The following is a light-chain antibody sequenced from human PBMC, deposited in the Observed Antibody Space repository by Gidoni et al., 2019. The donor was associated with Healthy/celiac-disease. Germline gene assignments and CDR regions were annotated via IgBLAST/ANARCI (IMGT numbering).Light chain of an antibody. CDR3: MQALQTPYT. Sequence: DIVMTKSPLSLPVTPGEPASISCRSSQSLLHSNGYNYLDWYLQKPGQSPQLLIYLGSNRASGVPDRFSGSGSGTYFTLKISRVEAEDVGVYYCMQALQTPYTFGQGTKLEIK. J-gene: IGKJ2*01. CDR2: LGS. CDR1: QSLLHSNGYNY. V-gene: IGKV2-28*01.